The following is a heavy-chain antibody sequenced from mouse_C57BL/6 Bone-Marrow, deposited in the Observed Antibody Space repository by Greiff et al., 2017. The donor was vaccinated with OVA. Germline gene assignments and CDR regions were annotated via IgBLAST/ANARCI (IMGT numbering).Heavy chain of an antibody. Sequence: VQLQQSGPVLVKPGASVKMSCKASGYTFTDYYMNWVKQSHGKSLEWIGVINPYNGGTSYNQKFKGKATLTVDKSSSTAYMQLSSLTYEDSAVYYCARDDWDYFDYWGQGTTLTVSS. CDR2: INPYNGGT. CDR1: GYTFTDYY. J-gene: IGHJ2*01. CDR3: ARDDWDYFDY. D-gene: IGHD4-1*01. V-gene: IGHV1-19*01.